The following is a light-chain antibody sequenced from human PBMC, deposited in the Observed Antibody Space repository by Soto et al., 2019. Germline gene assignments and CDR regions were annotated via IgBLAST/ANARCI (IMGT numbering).Light chain of an antibody. CDR2: DVS. J-gene: IGLJ1*01. V-gene: IGLV2-14*01. Sequence: HSVLTQPASVSGSPGQSITISCTGTSSDVGGYNYVSWYQQHPGKAPKLMTYDVSNRPSGVSNRFSGSKSGNTASLTISGLQAEDEADCYCSSYTSSSTFYVFGTGNKVTVL. CDR3: SSYTSSSTFYV. CDR1: SSDVGGYNY.